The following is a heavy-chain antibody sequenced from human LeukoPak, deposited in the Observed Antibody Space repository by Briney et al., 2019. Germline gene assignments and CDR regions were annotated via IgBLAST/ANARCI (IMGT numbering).Heavy chain of an antibody. Sequence: ASVKVSCKASGYTFTSYDINWVRQATGQGLEWMGWMNPNSGNTGYAQKFQGRVTMTRNTSISTAYMELSSLRSEDTAVYYCARVGSGTPEDYLDYWGQGTLVTVSS. CDR1: GYTFTSYD. D-gene: IGHD1-26*01. J-gene: IGHJ4*02. CDR2: MNPNSGNT. CDR3: ARVGSGTPEDYLDY. V-gene: IGHV1-8*01.